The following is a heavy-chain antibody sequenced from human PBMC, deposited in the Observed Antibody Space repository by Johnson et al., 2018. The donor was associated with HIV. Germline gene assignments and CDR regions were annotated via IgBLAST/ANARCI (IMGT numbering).Heavy chain of an antibody. V-gene: IGHV3-20*04. D-gene: IGHD7-27*01. CDR3: ARDPTTQNPRLTGDFGAFDI. CDR1: GFMFGSYW. Sequence: VQLVESGGGLVQVGGSLRLSCEVSGFMFGSYWMTWVRQAPGKGLEWVSSFSRSGGTTAYAASVRGRFTISRDNAKNSLYLQMNSLRDEDTALYYCARDPTTQNPRLTGDFGAFDIWGQGTMVTVSS. CDR2: FSRSGGTT. J-gene: IGHJ3*02.